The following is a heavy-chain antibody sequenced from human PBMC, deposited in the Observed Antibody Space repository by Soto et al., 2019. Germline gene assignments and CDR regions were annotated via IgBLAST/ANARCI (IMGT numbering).Heavy chain of an antibody. CDR1: GHTLASYD. J-gene: IGHJ5*01. Sequence: QVQLVQSGAEVRKPGASVKVSCKASGHTLASYDINWVRQATGQGLEWMGWMTPASGDTGYAQKFQGRVTMTWDTSITTAYMELSSLRSDDTAVYDCAREPFYDWFASWGQGTLVTVSS. V-gene: IGHV1-8*01. CDR2: MTPASGDT. CDR3: AREPFYDWFAS. D-gene: IGHD3-16*01.